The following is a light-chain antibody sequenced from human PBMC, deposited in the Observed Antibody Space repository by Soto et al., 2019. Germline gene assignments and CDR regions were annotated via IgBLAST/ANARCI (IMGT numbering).Light chain of an antibody. CDR3: QQYNKSPFT. Sequence: EIVLTQSPGTLSLSPGERATLSCRASQSVSSSYLAWYQQKPGQAPWLLIYGASRRASGVPDRFGGSGSGTDFTLTITGLQPEDFAVYYCQQYNKSPFTFGQGTRLDI. V-gene: IGKV3-20*01. CDR2: GAS. J-gene: IGKJ5*01. CDR1: QSVSSSY.